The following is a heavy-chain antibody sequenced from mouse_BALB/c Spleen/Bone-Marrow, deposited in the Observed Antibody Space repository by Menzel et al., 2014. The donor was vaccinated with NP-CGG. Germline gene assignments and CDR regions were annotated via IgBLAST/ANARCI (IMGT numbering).Heavy chain of an antibody. CDR1: GYTFTSSV. V-gene: IGHV1-14*01. CDR2: FNPYNDGS. D-gene: IGHD2-14*01. J-gene: IGHJ2*01. CDR3: AKGGNYRYDFDF. Sequence: EVKLLESGPELVKPGASVKMSCKASGYTFTSSVMHWVKQKPGQGLEWIGYFNPYNDGSKYNEKFKGKATLTSDKSSSTVYMERISLTSEDSAVYYCAKGGNYRYDFDFWGQGTTLTVSS.